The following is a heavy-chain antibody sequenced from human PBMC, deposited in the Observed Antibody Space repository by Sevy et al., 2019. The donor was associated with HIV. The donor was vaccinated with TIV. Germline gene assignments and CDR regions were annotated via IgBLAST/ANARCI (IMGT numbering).Heavy chain of an antibody. CDR2: IYYSGST. J-gene: IGHJ4*02. CDR1: GGSISSYY. D-gene: IGHD6-13*01. V-gene: IGHV4-59*01. Sequence: SETLSLTCTVSGGSISSYYWNWIRQPPGKGLEWIGYIYYSGSTNYNPSLKSRVTISVDTSKNQFSLKLSSVTAAGTAVYYCARYRSGSSSFDYWGQGTLVTVSS. CDR3: ARYRSGSSSFDY.